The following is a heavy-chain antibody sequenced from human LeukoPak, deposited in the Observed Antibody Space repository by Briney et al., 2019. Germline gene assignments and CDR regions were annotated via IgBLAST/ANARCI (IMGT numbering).Heavy chain of an antibody. CDR2: IRYDGSNK. V-gene: IGHV3-30*02. J-gene: IGHJ3*02. CDR3: ATFTIFGVVIGYAFDI. Sequence: PGGSLRLSCAASGFTFSSYGMHWVRQAPGKGLEWVAFIRYDGSNKYYADSVKGRFTISRDNSKNTLYLQMNSLRAEDTAVYYCATFTIFGVVIGYAFDIWGQGTMVTVPS. D-gene: IGHD3-3*01. CDR1: GFTFSSYG.